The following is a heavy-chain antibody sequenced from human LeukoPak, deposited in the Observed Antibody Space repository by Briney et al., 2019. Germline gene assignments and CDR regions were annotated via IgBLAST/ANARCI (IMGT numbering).Heavy chain of an antibody. CDR3: ARRTRPGNWFDP. CDR2: IYYSGST. J-gene: IGHJ5*02. CDR1: GGSISSHY. V-gene: IGHV4-59*11. Sequence: SETLSLTCTVSGGSISSHYWSWIRQPPGKGLEWIGYIYYSGSTNYNPSLKGRVTISVDTSKNQFSLKLSSVTAADTAVYYCARRTRPGNWFDPWGQGTLVTVSS. D-gene: IGHD6-6*01.